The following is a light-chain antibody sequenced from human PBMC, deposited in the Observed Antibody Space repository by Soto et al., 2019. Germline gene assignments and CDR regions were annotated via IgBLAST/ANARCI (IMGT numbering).Light chain of an antibody. Sequence: SYELTQPPSLSVSPGQTASITCSGDKLGNKYVCWYQQRPGLSPVLIIYQDDRRPSEIPERFSGSNSGDTATLTISGTQAIDEADYYCQAWDSNTAVFGTGTKLTVL. CDR2: QDD. V-gene: IGLV3-1*01. J-gene: IGLJ1*01. CDR3: QAWDSNTAV. CDR1: KLGNKY.